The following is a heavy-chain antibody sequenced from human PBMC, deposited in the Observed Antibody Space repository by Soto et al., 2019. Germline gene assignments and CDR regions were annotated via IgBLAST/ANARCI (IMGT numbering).Heavy chain of an antibody. D-gene: IGHD5-12*01. CDR3: ARATLDSGYDYRPWTFDY. CDR1: GYTFTAYA. J-gene: IGHJ4*02. V-gene: IGHV1-3*01. CDR2: INAGSGHT. Sequence: QVQLVQSGAEVKKPGASVKVSCKTSGYTFTAYAVHWVRQAPGHGLEWMGWINAGSGHTKYSQKFQGRVTITRDTSASAAYMELSSLGSEETAVYYCARATLDSGYDYRPWTFDYWGQGTLVTVSS.